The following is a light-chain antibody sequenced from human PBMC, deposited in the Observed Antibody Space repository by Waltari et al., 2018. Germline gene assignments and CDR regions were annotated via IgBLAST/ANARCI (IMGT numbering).Light chain of an antibody. CDR3: GADHGSGTNFVYV. CDR1: SAYSNYE. Sequence: QPVVTQPPSASASLGASVTLPRTLRSAYSNYEGHLYPPGPGKGPRFVMRVGTGGIVGSKGDGIPDRFSVLGSGLNRYLTIKNIQEEDESDYHCGADHGSGTNFVYVFGTGTKVTVL. CDR2: VGTGGIVG. V-gene: IGLV9-49*01. J-gene: IGLJ1*01.